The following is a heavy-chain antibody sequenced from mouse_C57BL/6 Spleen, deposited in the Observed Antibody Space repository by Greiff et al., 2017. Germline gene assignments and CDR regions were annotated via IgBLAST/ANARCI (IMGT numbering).Heavy chain of an antibody. CDR1: GFTFSDYG. J-gene: IGHJ1*03. CDR2: ISSGSSTI. CDR3: ARRDGSSHWYFDV. Sequence: EVKLMESGGGLVKPGGSLKLSCAASGFTFSDYGMHWVRQAPEKGLEWVAYISSGSSTIYYADTVKGRFTISRDNAKNTLFLEMTSLRSEDTAMYYCARRDGSSHWYFDVWGTGTTVTVSS. V-gene: IGHV5-17*01. D-gene: IGHD1-1*01.